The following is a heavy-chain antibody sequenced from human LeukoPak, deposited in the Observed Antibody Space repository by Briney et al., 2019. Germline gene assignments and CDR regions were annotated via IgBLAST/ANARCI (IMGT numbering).Heavy chain of an antibody. CDR3: ARPSTYYYDSSGHGAFDI. J-gene: IGHJ3*02. CDR2: IYYSGST. Sequence: PSETLSLTCTVSGGSIRSYYWSWIRQPPGKGLEWIGYIYYSGSTNYNPSLKSRVTISVDTSKNQFSLKLGSVTAADTAVYYCARPSTYYYDSSGHGAFDIWGQGTMVTVSS. V-gene: IGHV4-59*08. CDR1: GGSIRSYY. D-gene: IGHD3-22*01.